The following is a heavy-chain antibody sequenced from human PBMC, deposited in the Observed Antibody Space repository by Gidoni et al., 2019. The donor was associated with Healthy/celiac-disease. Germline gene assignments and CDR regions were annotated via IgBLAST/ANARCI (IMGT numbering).Heavy chain of an antibody. Sequence: QVQLVESGGGVVQPGRSLRLSCAASGFTFSRYAMHWVRQAPGKGLEWVAVISYDGSNKYYADSVKGRFTISRDNSKNTLYLQMNSLRAEDTAVYYCARETDYSNSIDYWGQGTLVTVSS. J-gene: IGHJ4*02. V-gene: IGHV3-30*04. CDR3: ARETDYSNSIDY. CDR1: GFTFSRYA. CDR2: ISYDGSNK. D-gene: IGHD4-4*01.